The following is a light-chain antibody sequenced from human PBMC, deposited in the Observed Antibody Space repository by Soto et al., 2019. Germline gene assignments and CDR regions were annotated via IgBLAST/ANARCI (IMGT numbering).Light chain of an antibody. V-gene: IGLV2-23*01. CDR3: CSYAGSSISVV. CDR1: SSDVGSYNL. Sequence: QSALTQPASVSGSPGQSITISCTGTSSDVGSYNLVSWYQQHPGKAPKLMIYEGSKRPSGVSNRFSGSKSGNTASLTISGLKAEDEADYYCCSYAGSSISVVFGGGTKVTVL. J-gene: IGLJ2*01. CDR2: EGS.